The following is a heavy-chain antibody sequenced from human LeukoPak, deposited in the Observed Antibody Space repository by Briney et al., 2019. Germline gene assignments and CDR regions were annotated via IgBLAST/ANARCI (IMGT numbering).Heavy chain of an antibody. CDR3: ARDADDYGDYVNAFDI. CDR1: GYTFTGYY. V-gene: IGHV1-2*04. Sequence: ASVKVSCKASGYTFTGYYMHWVRQAPGQGLEWMGWINPNSGGTNYAQKFQGWVTMTRDTSISTAYMELSRLRSDDTAVYYCARDADDYGDYVNAFDIWGQGTMSPSLQ. J-gene: IGHJ3*02. CDR2: INPNSGGT. D-gene: IGHD4-17*01.